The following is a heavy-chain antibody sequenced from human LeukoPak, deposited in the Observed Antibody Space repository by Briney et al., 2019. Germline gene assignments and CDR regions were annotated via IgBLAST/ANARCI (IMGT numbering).Heavy chain of an antibody. CDR1: GFTFSSYD. J-gene: IGHJ4*02. V-gene: IGHV3-30*18. D-gene: IGHD6-13*01. Sequence: GGSLRLSCAASGFTFSSYDMHWVRQAPGKGLEWVAVISYDGSNKYYADSVKGRFTISRDNSKNTLYLQMNSLRAEDTAVYYCAKEGAAAGGWAQAYYFDYWGQGTLVTVSS. CDR2: ISYDGSNK. CDR3: AKEGAAAGGWAQAYYFDY.